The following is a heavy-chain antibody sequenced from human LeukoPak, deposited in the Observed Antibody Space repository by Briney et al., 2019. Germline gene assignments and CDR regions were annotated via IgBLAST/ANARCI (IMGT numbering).Heavy chain of an antibody. CDR2: IIPIFGIA. CDR1: GGTFSSYA. V-gene: IGHV1-69*17. D-gene: IGHD1-26*01. J-gene: IGHJ3*02. Sequence: GSSVKVSCKASGGTFSSYAISWVRQAPGQGLEWMGGIIPIFGIANYAQKFQGRVTITADKSTSTAYMELSSLRSEDTAVYYCARDILVGATTGYAFDIWGQGTMVTVSS. CDR3: ARDILVGATTGYAFDI.